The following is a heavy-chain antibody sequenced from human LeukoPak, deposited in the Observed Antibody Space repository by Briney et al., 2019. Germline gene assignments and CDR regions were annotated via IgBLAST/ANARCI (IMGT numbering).Heavy chain of an antibody. D-gene: IGHD6-19*01. CDR1: GGSISGSSYY. J-gene: IGHJ6*02. CDR3: ARGQSTWLGYYYYGMDV. CDR2: INHSGST. V-gene: IGHV4-39*07. Sequence: SETLSLTCAVSGGSISGSSYYWGWIRQPPGKGLEWIGEINHSGSTNYNPSLKSRVTISVDTSKNQFSLKLSSVTAADTAVYYCARGQSTWLGYYYYGMDVWGQGTTVTVSS.